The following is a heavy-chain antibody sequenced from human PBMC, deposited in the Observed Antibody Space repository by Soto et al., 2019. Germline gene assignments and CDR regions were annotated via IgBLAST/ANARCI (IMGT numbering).Heavy chain of an antibody. CDR1: GFTFDDYA. CDR3: AKDAMTTVTTSGFDY. J-gene: IGHJ4*02. CDR2: VSWNGGSI. D-gene: IGHD4-17*01. Sequence: GGSLRLSCAASGFTFDDYAMHWVRQPPGKGLEWVSGVSWNGGSIGYADSVEGRFTISRDNAKNSLCLQMNSLRVEDTAFYYCAKDAMTTVTTSGFDYWGQGTLVTVSS. V-gene: IGHV3-9*01.